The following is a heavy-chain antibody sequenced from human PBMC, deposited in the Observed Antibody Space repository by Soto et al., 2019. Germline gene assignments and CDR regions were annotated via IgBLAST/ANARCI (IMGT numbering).Heavy chain of an antibody. J-gene: IGHJ5*02. Sequence: QVQLQESGPGLVKPSETLSLTCTVSGGSVSSGSYYWSWIRQPPGKGLEWIGYIYYSGSTNYNPSLKSRVTLSVDTSKNQFSLKLSSVTAADTAVYYCARADLSWFDPWGQGTLVTVSS. V-gene: IGHV4-61*01. CDR3: ARADLSWFDP. CDR1: GGSVSSGSYY. CDR2: IYYSGST.